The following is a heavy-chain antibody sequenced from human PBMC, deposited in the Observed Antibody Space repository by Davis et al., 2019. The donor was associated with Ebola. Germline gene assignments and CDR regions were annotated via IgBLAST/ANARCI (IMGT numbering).Heavy chain of an antibody. V-gene: IGHV4-59*08. CDR3: ARGRAVGPHNWFDP. CDR2: IYYSGST. D-gene: IGHD1-26*01. CDR1: GGSISGYY. J-gene: IGHJ5*02. Sequence: SETLSLTCTVSGGSISGYYWSWIRQPPGKGLEWIGYIYYSGSTNYNPSLKSRVTISVDTSKNQFSLKLSSVTAADTAVYYCARGRAVGPHNWFDPWGQGTLVTVSS.